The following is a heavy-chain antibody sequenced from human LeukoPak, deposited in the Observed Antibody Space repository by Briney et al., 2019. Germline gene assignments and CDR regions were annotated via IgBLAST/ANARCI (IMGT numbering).Heavy chain of an antibody. J-gene: IGHJ5*02. CDR2: VSASGST. D-gene: IGHD1-7*01. Sequence: PSETLSLTCTVSGDSINTSYWTWVRQPVGNAMQWIGRVSASGSTSYNPSLKSRVIMSVDVSKNQLSLNLTSVTDADTAVYFFAKDLSRQRRGLNYGPWFDPWGRGTLVTVSS. CDR3: AKDLSRQRRGLNYGPWFDP. V-gene: IGHV4-4*07. CDR1: GDSINTSY.